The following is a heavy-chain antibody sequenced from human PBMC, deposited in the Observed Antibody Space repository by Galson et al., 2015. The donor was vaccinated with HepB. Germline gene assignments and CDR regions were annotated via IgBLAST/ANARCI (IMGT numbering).Heavy chain of an antibody. Sequence: SLRLSCAASGFTFSSYAMSWVRQAPGKGLEWVSAICGSGGSTYYADSVKGRFTISRDNSKNTLYLQMNSLRAEDTAVYYCAKDGLVVAATFDYWGQGTLVTVSS. J-gene: IGHJ4*02. V-gene: IGHV3-23*01. D-gene: IGHD2-15*01. CDR3: AKDGLVVAATFDY. CDR2: ICGSGGST. CDR1: GFTFSSYA.